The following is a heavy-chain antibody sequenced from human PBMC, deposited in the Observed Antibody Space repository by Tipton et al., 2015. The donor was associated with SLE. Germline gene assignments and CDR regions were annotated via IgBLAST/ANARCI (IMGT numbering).Heavy chain of an antibody. Sequence: TLSLTCTVSGGSISSHYWSWIRQPPGKGLEWIGYIYYSGSTNYNPSLKNRVTISVDTSKNQFSLKLSSVTAADTAVYYCARAQYYYDSSGYFDYWGQGTLVTVSS. CDR2: IYYSGST. CDR3: ARAQYYYDSSGYFDY. D-gene: IGHD3-22*01. J-gene: IGHJ4*02. V-gene: IGHV4-59*11. CDR1: GGSISSHY.